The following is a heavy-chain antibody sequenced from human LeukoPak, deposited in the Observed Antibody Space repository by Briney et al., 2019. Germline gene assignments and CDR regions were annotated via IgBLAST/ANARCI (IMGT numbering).Heavy chain of an antibody. D-gene: IGHD6-13*01. CDR3: ATYNLAASREFGY. CDR2: INYYGGEK. CDR1: GIIFSTFG. V-gene: IGHV3-7*01. Sequence: PGGSLRLSCAASGIIFSTFGMHWVRQAPGKGLEWVANINYYGGEKYYVDSVKGRFTISRDNAKNSLYLQMNSLRAEDMAVYYCATYNLAASREFGYWGQGTLVTVSS. J-gene: IGHJ4*02.